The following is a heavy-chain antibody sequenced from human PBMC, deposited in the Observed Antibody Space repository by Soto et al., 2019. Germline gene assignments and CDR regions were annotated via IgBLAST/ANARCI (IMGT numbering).Heavy chain of an antibody. CDR2: ITRSGDDT. D-gene: IGHD3-22*01. CDR3: AKIGSYSESFDHWYFDL. V-gene: IGHV3-23*01. J-gene: IGHJ2*01. CDR1: GFSFTKYA. Sequence: EVQLSESGGGLVQPGGSLRISCTASGFSFTKYAMTWVRQAPGKGLQWVSAITRSGDDTNYVDSVKGRFTVSRDNSKNPLYLQLSCLSAVDTAVYYCAKIGSYSESFDHWYFDLWGRGPLFTVSS.